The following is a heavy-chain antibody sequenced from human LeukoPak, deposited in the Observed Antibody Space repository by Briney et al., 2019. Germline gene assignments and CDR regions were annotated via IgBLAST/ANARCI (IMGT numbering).Heavy chain of an antibody. V-gene: IGHV3-30*04. CDR1: GFTFSSYA. J-gene: IGHJ4*02. CDR3: AKDGYYYGSGSYIDY. D-gene: IGHD3-10*01. Sequence: GRSLRLSCAASGFTFSSYAMHWVRQAPGKGLEWVAVISYDGSNKYYADSVKGRFTISRDNSKNTLYLQMNSLRAEDTAVYYCAKDGYYYGSGSYIDYWGQGTLVTVSS. CDR2: ISYDGSNK.